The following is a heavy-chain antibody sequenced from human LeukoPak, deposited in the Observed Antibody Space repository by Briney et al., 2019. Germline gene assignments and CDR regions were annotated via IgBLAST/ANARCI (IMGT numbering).Heavy chain of an antibody. CDR1: GFTFSDYA. V-gene: IGHV3-23*01. J-gene: IGHJ4*02. CDR2: ITGSADST. D-gene: IGHD6-13*01. CDR3: AKGPRGNSWYHFDY. Sequence: GGSLRLSCAASGFTFSDYAMSWVRQTPGKGLEWVSTITGSADSTKYADSVKGRCTISRDNSKDTLFLQMNSLRDEDTALYYCAKGPRGNSWYHFDYWGQGTLVTVSS.